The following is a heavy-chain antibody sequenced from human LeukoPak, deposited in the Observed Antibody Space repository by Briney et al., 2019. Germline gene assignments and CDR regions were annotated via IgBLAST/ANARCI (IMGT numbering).Heavy chain of an antibody. CDR1: GFTFSSYA. V-gene: IGHV3-30*04. J-gene: IGHJ6*02. CDR3: AKDLDYGMDV. Sequence: PGGSLRLSCAASGFTFSSYAMHWVRQAPGKGLEWVAVISYDGSNKYYADSVKGRFTISRDNSKNTLYLQMNSLRAEDTAVYYCAKDLDYGMDVWGQGTTVTVSS. CDR2: ISYDGSNK.